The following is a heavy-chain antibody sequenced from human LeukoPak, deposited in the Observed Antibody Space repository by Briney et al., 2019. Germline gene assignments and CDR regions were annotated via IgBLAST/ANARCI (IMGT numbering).Heavy chain of an antibody. J-gene: IGHJ3*01. V-gene: IGHV4-30-2*05. D-gene: IGHD3-22*01. CDR3: ARDNYDSSGYYEHALDL. Sequence: SETLSLTCTVSGGSISSGGYYWSWIRQPPGKGLEWIGYIYHSGSTHYNPSLKSRVTISVDTSKNQFSLKMTSLTAADTAVYYCARDNYDSSGYYEHALDLWGQGTMVTVSS. CDR2: IYHSGST. CDR1: GGSISSGGYY.